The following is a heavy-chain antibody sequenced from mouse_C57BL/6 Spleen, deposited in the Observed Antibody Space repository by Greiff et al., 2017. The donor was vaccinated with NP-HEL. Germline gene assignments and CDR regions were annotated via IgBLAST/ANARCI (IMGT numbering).Heavy chain of an antibody. J-gene: IGHJ2*01. CDR2: ISYDGSN. V-gene: IGHV3-6*01. D-gene: IGHD3-3*01. CDR1: GYSITSGYY. Sequence: DVKLQESGPGLVKPSQSLSLTCSVTGYSITSGYYWNWIRQFPGNKLEWMGYISYDGSNNYNPSLKNRISITRYTSKNQFFLKLNSVTTEDTATYYCARGNSLGDYFDYWGQGTTLTVSS. CDR3: ARGNSLGDYFDY.